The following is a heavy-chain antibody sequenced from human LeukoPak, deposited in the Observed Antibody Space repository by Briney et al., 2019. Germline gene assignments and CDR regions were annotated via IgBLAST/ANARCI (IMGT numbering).Heavy chain of an antibody. CDR1: GFTFSSYG. CDR3: ARGSYSSSWKTFDY. CDR2: ISYDGSIN. D-gene: IGHD6-13*01. Sequence: GGSLRLSCAASGFTFSSYGMHWVRQAPGKGLEWVAFISYDGSINDYADSVKGRFTISRDNSKNTLYLQMNSLRADDTAMYYCARGSYSSSWKTFDYWGQGTLVTVSS. J-gene: IGHJ4*02. V-gene: IGHV3-30*19.